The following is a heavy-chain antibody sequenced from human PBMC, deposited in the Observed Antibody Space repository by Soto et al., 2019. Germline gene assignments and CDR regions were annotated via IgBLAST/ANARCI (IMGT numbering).Heavy chain of an antibody. CDR2: ISYDGSNK. D-gene: IGHD3-22*01. V-gene: IGHV3-30*18. J-gene: IGHJ4*02. Sequence: PGGSLRLSCAASGFTFSSYGMHWVRQAPGKGLEWVAVISYDGSNKYYADSVKGRFTISRDNSKNTLYLQMNSLRAEDTAVYYCAKSRYYDSSGYYWFDYCGQGTLVTVSS. CDR3: AKSRYYDSSGYYWFDY. CDR1: GFTFSSYG.